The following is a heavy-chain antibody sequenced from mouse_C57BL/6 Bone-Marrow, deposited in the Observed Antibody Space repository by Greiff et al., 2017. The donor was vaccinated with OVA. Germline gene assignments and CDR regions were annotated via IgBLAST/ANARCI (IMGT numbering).Heavy chain of an antibody. Sequence: EVKLVESGGGLVQPGGSLKLSCAASGFTFSSYAMSWVRQTPEKRLEWVATISDGGSYTYYPDNVKGRFTISRDNAKNNLYLQMSHLKSEDTAMYYCARDDDYPFAYWGQGTLVTVSA. CDR1: GFTFSSYA. V-gene: IGHV5-4*01. D-gene: IGHD2-4*01. CDR2: ISDGGSYT. CDR3: ARDDDYPFAY. J-gene: IGHJ3*01.